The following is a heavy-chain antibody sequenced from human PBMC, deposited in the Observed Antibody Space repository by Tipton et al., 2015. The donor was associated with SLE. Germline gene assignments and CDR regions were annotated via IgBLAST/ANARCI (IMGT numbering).Heavy chain of an antibody. J-gene: IGHJ1*01. CDR1: GGSISSSRYY. Sequence: TLSLTCNVSGGSISSSRYYWGWIRQPPGKGLEWIGSIYYSGSTYYNPSLKSRVTISVDTSKNQFSLKLSSVTAADTAVYYCARTFWSGPGYFQRWGQGTLVTVSS. CDR3: ARTFWSGPGYFQR. CDR2: IYYSGST. D-gene: IGHD3-3*01. V-gene: IGHV4-39*07.